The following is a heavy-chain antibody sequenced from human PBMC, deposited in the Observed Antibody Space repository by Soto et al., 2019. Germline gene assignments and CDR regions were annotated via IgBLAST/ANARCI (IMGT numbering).Heavy chain of an antibody. CDR3: ARTVTTVTTRVDY. V-gene: IGHV4-39*01. D-gene: IGHD4-17*01. Sequence: PSETLSLTCTVSGDSITSSGYYWGWIRQPPGKGLEWIGNIYYTGSTYSNASLKSRVTISVDTSKNQFSLKLSSVTAADTAVYYCARTVTTVTTRVDYWGQGTLVTVSS. CDR2: IYYTGST. CDR1: GDSITSSGYY. J-gene: IGHJ4*02.